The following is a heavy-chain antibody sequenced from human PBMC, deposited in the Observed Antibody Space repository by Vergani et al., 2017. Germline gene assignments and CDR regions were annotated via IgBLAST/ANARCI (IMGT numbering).Heavy chain of an antibody. CDR3: AADVYDSSGYYYYLYY. J-gene: IGHJ4*02. CDR2: IVVGSGNT. V-gene: IGHV1-58*01. Sequence: QMQLVQSGPEVKKPGTSVKVSCKASGFSFTSSAVQWVRQARGQRLEWIGWIVVGSGNTNYARKFQERVTITRDMSTSTAYMGLSSLRSEDTAVYYCAADVYDSSGYYYYLYYWGQGTLVTVSS. CDR1: GFSFTSSA. D-gene: IGHD3-22*01.